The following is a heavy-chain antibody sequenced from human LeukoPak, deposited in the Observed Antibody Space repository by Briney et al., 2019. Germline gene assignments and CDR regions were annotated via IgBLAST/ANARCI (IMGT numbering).Heavy chain of an antibody. CDR1: GFTFSNYD. Sequence: PGGSLRLSCGGSGFTFSNYDMSWVRQAPGKGLEWVAFIRYDGSNKYYADSVKGRFTISRDNSKNTLYLQMNSLRAEDTAVYYCAKDPDFGVVNIAFDIWGQGTMVTVSS. CDR3: AKDPDFGVVNIAFDI. V-gene: IGHV3-30*02. J-gene: IGHJ3*02. D-gene: IGHD3-3*01. CDR2: IRYDGSNK.